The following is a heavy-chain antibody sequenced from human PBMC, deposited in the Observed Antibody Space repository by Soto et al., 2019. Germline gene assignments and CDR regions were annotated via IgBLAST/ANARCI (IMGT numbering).Heavy chain of an antibody. CDR2: IDHYSGGT. CDR3: AREGGDGFDY. Sequence: ASVKVSCKASGYTFTDYYVHWVRQAPGQGLEWMGWIDHYSGGTNYAQKFQGRVAMTRDTSISTASMELSSLTSDDTAVYYCAREGGDGFDYWGQGTLVTVSS. CDR1: GYTFTDYY. J-gene: IGHJ4*02. D-gene: IGHD2-21*02. V-gene: IGHV1-2*02.